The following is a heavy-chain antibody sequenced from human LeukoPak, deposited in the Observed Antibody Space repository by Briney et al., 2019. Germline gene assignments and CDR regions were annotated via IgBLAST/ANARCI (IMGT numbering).Heavy chain of an antibody. CDR2: INSDGRST. D-gene: IGHD5-12*01. CDR1: GLTFSTYW. J-gene: IGHJ4*02. V-gene: IGHV3-74*01. Sequence: GGSLRLSCAASGLTFSTYWMHWVRQAPGKGLVWVSRINSDGRSTTYADFVKGRFTISRDNAKNSLYLQMNSLRAEDTAVYYCANLYSAYGFHDYWGQGTLVTVSS. CDR3: ANLYSAYGFHDY.